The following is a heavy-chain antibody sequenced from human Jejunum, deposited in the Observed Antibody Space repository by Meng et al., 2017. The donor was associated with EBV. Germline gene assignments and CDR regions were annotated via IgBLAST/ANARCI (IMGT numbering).Heavy chain of an antibody. CDR1: GYIFSDYY. Sequence: QLIQSGAEVKKPGATVKISCKVSGYIFSDYYIHWVRQAPGEGLEWMGLVDPQDDETLYAEKFQGRVTITADTSPDTAYMELSSLRSEDTAIYYCALVLRARFNYFDPWGQGTLVTVSS. D-gene: IGHD4/OR15-4a*01. V-gene: IGHV1-69-2*01. CDR3: ALVLRARFNYFDP. J-gene: IGHJ5*02. CDR2: VDPQDDET.